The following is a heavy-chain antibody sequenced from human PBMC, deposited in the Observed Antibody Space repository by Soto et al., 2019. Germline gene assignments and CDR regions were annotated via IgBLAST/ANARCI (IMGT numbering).Heavy chain of an antibody. CDR1: GGSFSGYY. D-gene: IGHD6-13*01. CDR3: ARVVPYSSSWYYFDY. Sequence: SETLSLTCAVYGGSFSGYYWSWIRQPPGKGLEWIGEINHSGSTNYNPSLKSRVTISVDTSKNQFSLKLSSVTAADTAVYYCARVVPYSSSWYYFDYWGQGTLVTVSS. V-gene: IGHV4-34*01. J-gene: IGHJ4*02. CDR2: INHSGST.